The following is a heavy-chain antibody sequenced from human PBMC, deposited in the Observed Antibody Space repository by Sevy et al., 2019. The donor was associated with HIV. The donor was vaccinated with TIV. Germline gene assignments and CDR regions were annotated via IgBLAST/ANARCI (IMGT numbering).Heavy chain of an antibody. CDR2: ISSSSTYI. V-gene: IGHV3-21*01. Sequence: GGSLRLSCAASGFTFSTYSMNWVRQAPGKGLEWVSSISSSSTYIFYADSLRGRLTISRDNAKNSLYLQMNSLRAEDTAVYYCARYASTTGLDYWGQGTLVTVSS. D-gene: IGHD1-1*01. J-gene: IGHJ4*02. CDR3: ARYASTTGLDY. CDR1: GFTFSTYS.